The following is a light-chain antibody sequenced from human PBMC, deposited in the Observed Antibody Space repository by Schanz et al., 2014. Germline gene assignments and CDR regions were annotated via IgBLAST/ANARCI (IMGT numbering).Light chain of an antibody. CDR3: QQYGSSTLT. V-gene: IGKV3-11*01. J-gene: IGKJ4*01. Sequence: EIVLTQSPATLSLSPGERATLSCRASQSVSSYVAWYQQRPGQAPRLLISAASDRATGIPDRFSGSGSGTDFTLTISSLEPEDFAVYYCQQYGSSTLTFGGGTKVEIK. CDR1: QSVSSY. CDR2: AAS.